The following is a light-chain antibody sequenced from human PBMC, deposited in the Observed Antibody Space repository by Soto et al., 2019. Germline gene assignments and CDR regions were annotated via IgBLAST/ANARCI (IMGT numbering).Light chain of an antibody. J-gene: IGKJ5*01. CDR1: QSLLHSDGYNY. CDR2: WGS. CDR3: MEALQTPNT. Sequence: DIVMTQSPLSLPVTPGEPASISCRSSQSLLHSDGYNYLDWYLQKPGQSPLLLIYWGSNRASGVPDRFSGSGSGTDFTLKISRVEAEDVGVYYCMEALQTPNTFGQGTRLEIK. V-gene: IGKV2-28*01.